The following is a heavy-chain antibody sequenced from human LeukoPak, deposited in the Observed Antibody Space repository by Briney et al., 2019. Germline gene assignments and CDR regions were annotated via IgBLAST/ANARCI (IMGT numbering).Heavy chain of an antibody. CDR3: AREDYDFWSAYYTAAAFDY. J-gene: IGHJ4*02. D-gene: IGHD3-3*01. CDR1: GFTFSNYW. V-gene: IGHV3-7*01. Sequence: GGSLSLSCAASGFTFSNYWMSWVRQAPGKGLEWVANIKEDGSEKYYVDSVKGRFTISRDNARNSLYLQMNSLRAEDTAVYYCAREDYDFWSAYYTAAAFDYWGQGTLVTVSS. CDR2: IKEDGSEK.